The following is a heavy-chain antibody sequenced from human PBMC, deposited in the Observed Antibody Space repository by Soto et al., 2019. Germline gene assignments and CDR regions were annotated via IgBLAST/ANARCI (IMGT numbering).Heavy chain of an antibody. CDR3: ATEGADFWNSYTPYFDN. CDR2: ISSNGGST. V-gene: IGHV3-64D*06. J-gene: IGHJ4*02. D-gene: IGHD3-3*01. Sequence: PGGSLRLSCSASGCTFSSYAMHWVRQAPGKGLEYVSAISSNGGSTYYADSVKGRFTVSRDNSKNRLYLQVSSLRAEDTAAYYCATEGADFWNSYTPYFDNWGQGTLVTISS. CDR1: GCTFSSYA.